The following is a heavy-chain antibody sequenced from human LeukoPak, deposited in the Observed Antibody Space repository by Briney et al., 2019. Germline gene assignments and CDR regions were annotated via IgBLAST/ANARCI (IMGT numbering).Heavy chain of an antibody. CDR3: ARAPGIAAAGRL. V-gene: IGHV1-2*02. D-gene: IGHD6-13*01. CDR2: INPNSDGT. CDR1: VYTFTHYY. J-gene: IGHJ4*02. Sequence: GASVTDSFLACVYTFTHYYIHWVRLAPGQGLEWMGWINPNSDGTNYAQKFQGRVTITRDPSISTAYMELSRLRSDDTAVYYCARAPGIAAAGRLWGQGTLVTVSS.